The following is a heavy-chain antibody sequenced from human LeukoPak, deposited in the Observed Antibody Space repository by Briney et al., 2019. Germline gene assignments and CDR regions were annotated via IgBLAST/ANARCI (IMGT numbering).Heavy chain of an antibody. CDR2: ISSSGSTI. J-gene: IGHJ5*02. Sequence: GRSLRLSCAASGFTFSSYWMSWVRHAPGKGLEWVSYISSSGSTIYYADSVKGRFTISRDNAKNSLYLQMNSLRAEDTAVYYCARDSARNWFDHWGQGTLVTVSS. CDR3: ARDSARNWFDH. CDR1: GFTFSSYW. V-gene: IGHV3-48*04.